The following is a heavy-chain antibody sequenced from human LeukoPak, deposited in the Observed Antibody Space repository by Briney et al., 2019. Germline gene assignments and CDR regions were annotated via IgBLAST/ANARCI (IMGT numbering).Heavy chain of an antibody. CDR3: ARERCGGDCYYYFNGMDV. J-gene: IGHJ6*02. Sequence: SETLSLTCTVSGGSISSYFWTWIRHPAGKGLELIGHIYTSGSTKYNPSLKSRVTMSVDTSKNQFSLKLNSVTAADTALYYCARERCGGDCYYYFNGMDVWGQGTPVTVSS. CDR2: IYTSGST. D-gene: IGHD2-21*02. V-gene: IGHV4-4*07. CDR1: GGSISSYF.